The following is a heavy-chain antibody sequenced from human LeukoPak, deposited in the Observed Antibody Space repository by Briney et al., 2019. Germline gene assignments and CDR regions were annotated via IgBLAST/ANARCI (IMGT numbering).Heavy chain of an antibody. Sequence: SQTLSLTCTVSGGSISSGDYYWSWIRQPPGKGLEWIGYIYYSGSTYYNPSLKSRVTTSVDTSKNQFSLKLSSVTAADTAVYYCARAYLLDYYYYYGMDVWGKGTTVTVSS. CDR3: ARAYLLDYYYYYGMDV. CDR1: GGSISSGDYY. V-gene: IGHV4-30-4*01. CDR2: IYYSGST. J-gene: IGHJ6*04.